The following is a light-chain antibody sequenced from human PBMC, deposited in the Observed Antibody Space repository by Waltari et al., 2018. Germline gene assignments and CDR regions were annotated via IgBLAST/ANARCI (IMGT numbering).Light chain of an antibody. CDR1: GSNIGAGYD. CDR2: GST. Sequence: QSVLTQPPSVSGAPGQRVTISCTGSGSNIGAGYDVHWYQQLPRAAPKLLIYGSTSRPLALPARLFGSTSGTSASLAITGLQAEDEADYYCQSYDTSLSVVFGGGTKLTVL. J-gene: IGLJ3*02. V-gene: IGLV1-40*01. CDR3: QSYDTSLSVV.